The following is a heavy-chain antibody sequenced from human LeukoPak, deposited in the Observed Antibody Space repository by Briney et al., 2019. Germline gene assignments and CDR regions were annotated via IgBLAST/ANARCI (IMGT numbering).Heavy chain of an antibody. CDR1: GFIFSSYA. J-gene: IGHJ4*02. CDR3: ARGYYDSSGYPPDY. D-gene: IGHD3-22*01. CDR2: ISYDGSNK. V-gene: IGHV3-30*01. Sequence: PGGSLRLSCAASGFIFSSYAMHWVRQAPGKGLEWVAVISYDGSNKYYADSVKGRFTISRDNSKNTLYLQMNSLRAEDTAVYYCARGYYDSSGYPPDYWGQGTLVTVSS.